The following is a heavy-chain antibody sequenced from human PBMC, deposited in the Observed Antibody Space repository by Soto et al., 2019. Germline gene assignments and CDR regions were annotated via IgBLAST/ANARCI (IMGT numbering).Heavy chain of an antibody. V-gene: IGHV4-31*03. D-gene: IGHD5-12*01. CDR1: GGSISSGGYY. CDR3: ARECHKWLRRYGMDV. J-gene: IGHJ6*02. CDR2: IYYSGST. Sequence: SETLSLTCTVSGGSISSGGYYWSWIRQHTGKGLEWIGYIYYSGSTYYNPSLKSRVTISVDTSKNQFSLKLSSVTAADTAVYYCARECHKWLRRYGMDVCGQGTTVTGS.